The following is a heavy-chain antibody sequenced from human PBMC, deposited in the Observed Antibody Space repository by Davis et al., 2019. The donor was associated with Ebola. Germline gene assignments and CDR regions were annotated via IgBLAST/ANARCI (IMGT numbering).Heavy chain of an antibody. J-gene: IGHJ4*02. D-gene: IGHD5-24*01. CDR3: ARHVGGWRQLAGVDY. Sequence: GESLKISCKGSGYSFTTYWIAWVRQMPGKGLEWMGIIYPGDSDTRYSPSFQGQVTISADKSISTAYLQWSSLKASDTAMYYCARHVGGWRQLAGVDYWGQGTLVTVSS. CDR2: IYPGDSDT. CDR1: GYSFTTYW. V-gene: IGHV5-51*01.